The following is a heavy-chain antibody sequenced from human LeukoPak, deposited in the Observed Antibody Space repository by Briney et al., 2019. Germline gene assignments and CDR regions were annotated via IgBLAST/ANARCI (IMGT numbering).Heavy chain of an antibody. J-gene: IGHJ6*03. Sequence: GASVKVSCKASGYTFTGYYMHWVRQAPGQGLEWMGWINPNSGGTNYAQKFQGRVTMTRDTSISTAYMELSRLRSDDTAVYYCAREVAAAGTYYYYMDVWGKGITVTISS. CDR1: GYTFTGYY. CDR2: INPNSGGT. V-gene: IGHV1-2*02. D-gene: IGHD6-13*01. CDR3: AREVAAAGTYYYYMDV.